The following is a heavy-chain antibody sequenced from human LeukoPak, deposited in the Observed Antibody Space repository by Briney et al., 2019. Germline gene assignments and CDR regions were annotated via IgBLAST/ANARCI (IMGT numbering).Heavy chain of an antibody. CDR2: ISAYNGNT. Sequence: VASVKVSCKASGYTFTSYGISWVRQAPGQGLEWMGWISAYNGNTNYAQKLQGRVTMTTDTSTSTAYMELRSLRSDDTAVYYCARVRLGYCSGGSCYKLDYWGQGTLVTVSS. CDR1: GYTFTSYG. CDR3: ARVRLGYCSGGSCYKLDY. D-gene: IGHD2-15*01. J-gene: IGHJ4*02. V-gene: IGHV1-18*01.